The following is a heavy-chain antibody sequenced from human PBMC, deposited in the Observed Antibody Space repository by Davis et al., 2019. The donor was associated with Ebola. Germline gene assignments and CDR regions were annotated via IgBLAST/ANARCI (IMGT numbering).Heavy chain of an antibody. CDR3: AREGYCSGGSCYGVDHAFDI. Sequence: ESLKISCAASGFTFSSYSMNWVRQAPGKGLEWIGEINHSGSTNYNPSLKSRVTISVDTSKNQFSLKLSSVTAADTAVYYCAREGYCSGGSCYGVDHAFDIWGQGTMVTVSS. D-gene: IGHD2-15*01. CDR2: INHSGST. CDR1: GFTFSSYS. V-gene: IGHV4-34*01. J-gene: IGHJ3*02.